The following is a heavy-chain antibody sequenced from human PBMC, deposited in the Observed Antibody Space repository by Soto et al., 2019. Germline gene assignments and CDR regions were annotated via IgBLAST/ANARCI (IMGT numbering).Heavy chain of an antibody. V-gene: IGHV4-31*03. CDR3: ARATCSGGSCYSYNWFDP. Sequence: QVQLQESGPGLVKPSQTLSLTCTVSGGSISSGGYYWSWIRQHPGKGLEWIGYIYYSGSTYYNPSLKSRFTISVDTSKNQFSLKLSSVTAADTAVYYCARATCSGGSCYSYNWFDPWGQGTLVTVSS. CDR1: GGSISSGGYY. D-gene: IGHD2-15*01. J-gene: IGHJ5*02. CDR2: IYYSGST.